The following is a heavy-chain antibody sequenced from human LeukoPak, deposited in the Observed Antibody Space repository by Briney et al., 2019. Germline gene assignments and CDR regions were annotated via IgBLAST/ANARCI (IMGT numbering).Heavy chain of an antibody. CDR3: ARSSASSMGTSDV. Sequence: SETLSLTCAVYGGSFSGYYWSWIRQPPGKGLEWIGIINYSGSTYNPSLKSRITISIDTSKNQFSLKLSSVTAADTAVYYCARSSASSMGTSDVWGQGTTVTVSS. D-gene: IGHD2/OR15-2a*01. J-gene: IGHJ6*02. CDR1: GGSFSGYY. CDR2: INYSGST. V-gene: IGHV4-34*01.